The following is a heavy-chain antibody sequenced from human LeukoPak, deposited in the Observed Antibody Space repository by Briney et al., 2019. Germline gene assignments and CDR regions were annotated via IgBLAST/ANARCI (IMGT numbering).Heavy chain of an antibody. D-gene: IGHD6-13*01. CDR3: AKDGLGGSSWAPSLIDY. Sequence: GGSLRLSCAASGFTFSSYGMHWVRQAPGKGLEWVAFIRYDGSNKYYAGSVKGRFTISRDNSKNTLYLQMNSLRAEDTAVYYCAKDGLGGSSWAPSLIDYWGQGTLVTVSS. J-gene: IGHJ4*02. CDR1: GFTFSSYG. V-gene: IGHV3-30*02. CDR2: IRYDGSNK.